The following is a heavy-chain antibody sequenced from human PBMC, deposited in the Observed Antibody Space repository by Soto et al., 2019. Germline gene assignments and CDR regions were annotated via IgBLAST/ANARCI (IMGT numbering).Heavy chain of an antibody. D-gene: IGHD4-17*01. J-gene: IGHJ6*02. CDR1: GFTFSSYG. Sequence: QVQLVESGGGVVQPGRSLRLSCAASGFTFSSYGMHWVRQAPGKGLEWVAVIWYDGSNKYYADSVKGRFTISRDNSKNTXXLQMNSLRAEDTAVYYCARDRGDGDSPLYYYGMDVWGQGTTVTVSS. V-gene: IGHV3-33*01. CDR3: ARDRGDGDSPLYYYGMDV. CDR2: IWYDGSNK.